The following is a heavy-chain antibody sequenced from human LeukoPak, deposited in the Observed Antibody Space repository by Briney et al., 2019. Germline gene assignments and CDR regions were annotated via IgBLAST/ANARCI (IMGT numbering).Heavy chain of an antibody. D-gene: IGHD6-19*01. CDR3: ARGGGIAVAVGY. Sequence: SETLSLTCTVSGGSISSYYWSWIRQPPGKGLEWIGYIFYSGSTNYNPSLESRVTISVDTSKNQFSLKLSSVTAADTAVYYCARGGGIAVAVGYWGQGTLVTVSS. J-gene: IGHJ4*02. CDR2: IFYSGST. V-gene: IGHV4-59*08. CDR1: GGSISSYY.